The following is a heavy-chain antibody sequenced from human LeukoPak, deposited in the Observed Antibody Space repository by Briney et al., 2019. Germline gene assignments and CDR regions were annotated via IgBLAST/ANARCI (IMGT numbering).Heavy chain of an antibody. Sequence: ASVKVSCKASGYTFTGYYMHWVRQAPGQGLEWMGWINPNSGGTNYAQKFQGWVTMTRDTSISTAYMELSSLRSEDTAVYYCARKGVRGVRLNWFDPWGQGTLVTVSS. J-gene: IGHJ5*02. V-gene: IGHV1-2*04. CDR3: ARKGVRGVRLNWFDP. CDR1: GYTFTGYY. D-gene: IGHD3-10*01. CDR2: INPNSGGT.